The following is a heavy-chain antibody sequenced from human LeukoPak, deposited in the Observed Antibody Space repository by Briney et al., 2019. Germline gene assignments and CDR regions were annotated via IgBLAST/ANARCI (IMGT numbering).Heavy chain of an antibody. CDR1: GGSISSSSYY. J-gene: IGHJ6*03. V-gene: IGHV4-39*07. Sequence: SETLSLTCTVSGGSISSSSYYWGWIRQPPGKGLEWIGSIYYSGSTYYNPSLKSRVTISVDTSKNQFSLKLSSVTAADTAVYYCARAAPYGSGSYFDYYYMDVWGKGTTVTVSS. CDR3: ARAAPYGSGSYFDYYYMDV. CDR2: IYYSGST. D-gene: IGHD3-10*01.